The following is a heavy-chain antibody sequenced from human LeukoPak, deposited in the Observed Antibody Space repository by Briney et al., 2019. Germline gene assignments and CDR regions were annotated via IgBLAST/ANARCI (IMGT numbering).Heavy chain of an antibody. CDR1: GFSFGGSW. Sequence: GGSLRLTCAASGFSFGGSWMSWLRQAPGKGLEWVAVIWYDGSNKYYADSVKGRFTISRDNSKNTLYLQMNSLRAEDTAVYYCARDQNYYDSSGFPSLDVWGQGTTVTVSS. D-gene: IGHD3-22*01. CDR3: ARDQNYYDSSGFPSLDV. V-gene: IGHV3-33*08. J-gene: IGHJ6*02. CDR2: IWYDGSNK.